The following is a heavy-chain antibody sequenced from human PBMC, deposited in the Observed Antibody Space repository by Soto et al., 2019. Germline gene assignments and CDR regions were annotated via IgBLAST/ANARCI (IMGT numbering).Heavy chain of an antibody. CDR2: IYPGDSDT. CDR3: PRHGGGYFAT. Sequence: PWESLKISCRGSGYKVSTWHNFTSYWIAWVRQMPGEGLAWMGIIYPGDSDTRYSPSFQGQVTISADKSISTAYLQWSSLKASDTAIDYCPRHGGGYFATWGQRTLVTVSS. V-gene: IGHV5-51*01. J-gene: IGHJ5*02. CDR1: GYKVSTWHNFTSYW. D-gene: IGHD2-15*01.